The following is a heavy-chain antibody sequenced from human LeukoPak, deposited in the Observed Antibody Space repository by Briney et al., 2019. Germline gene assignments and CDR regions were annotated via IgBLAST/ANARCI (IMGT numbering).Heavy chain of an antibody. D-gene: IGHD4-11*01. CDR2: ISGSGTNQ. CDR3: ARPVSPNYFYYMDV. V-gene: IGHV3-11*01. Sequence: GGSLRLSCAASGFTFSNFYMSWFRQAPGKGLEWLSYISGSGTNQHYADSVRGRCTISRDNAENSLSLQMDSLRAEDTAVYYCARPVSPNYFYYMDVWGKGTTVTVSS. J-gene: IGHJ6*03. CDR1: GFTFSNFY.